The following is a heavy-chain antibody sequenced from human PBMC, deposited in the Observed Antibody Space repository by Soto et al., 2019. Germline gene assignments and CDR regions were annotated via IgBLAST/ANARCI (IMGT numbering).Heavy chain of an antibody. CDR2: ISYDGSNK. CDR1: GFTFSSYG. CDR3: AKPLSSSWYWGFDY. V-gene: IGHV3-30*18. J-gene: IGHJ4*02. Sequence: QVQLVESGGGVVQPGRSLRLSCAASGFTFSSYGMHWVRQAPGKGLEWVAVISYDGSNKYYADSVKGRFTISRDNSKNTLYLQMNSLRAEDTAVYYCAKPLSSSWYWGFDYWGQGTLVTVSS. D-gene: IGHD6-13*01.